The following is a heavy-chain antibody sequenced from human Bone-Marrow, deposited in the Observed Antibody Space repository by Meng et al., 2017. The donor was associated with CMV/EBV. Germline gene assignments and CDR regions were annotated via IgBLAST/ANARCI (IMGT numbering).Heavy chain of an antibody. CDR3: AKDRLRSTSCWDDY. CDR2: ISYDGSNN. D-gene: IGHD2-2*01. J-gene: IGHJ4*02. V-gene: IGHV3-30*18. Sequence: SCAASGFTFSSYGMHWVRQAPGKGLEWVAVISYDGSNNADSVKGRFTISRDNSKNTLYLQMNSLRAEDTAVYYCAKDRLRSTSCWDDYWGQGTLVTVSS. CDR1: GFTFSSYG.